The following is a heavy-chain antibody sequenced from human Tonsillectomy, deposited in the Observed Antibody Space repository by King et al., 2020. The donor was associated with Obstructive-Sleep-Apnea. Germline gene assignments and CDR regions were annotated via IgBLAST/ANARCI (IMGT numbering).Heavy chain of an antibody. D-gene: IGHD5-12*01. CDR2: IYGGGRT. J-gene: IGHJ4*02. CDR3: ARASGYDPLEIDY. CDR1: GFTVSSNY. V-gene: IGHV3-66*01. Sequence: VQLVESGGGLVQSGGSLRLSCAASGFTVSSNYMSWVRQAPGKGLEWVSVIYGGGRTYYVDSVKGRFTISRDNSKNTLDLQMNSLRVDETAVYYCARASGYDPLEIDYWGQGTLVTVSS.